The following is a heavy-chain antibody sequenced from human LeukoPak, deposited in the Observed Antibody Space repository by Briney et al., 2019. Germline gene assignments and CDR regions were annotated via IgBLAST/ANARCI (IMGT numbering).Heavy chain of an antibody. D-gene: IGHD3-9*01. CDR2: ISGSGGST. Sequence: PGGSLRLSCAASGFTFSSYAMSWVRQAPGEGLEWVSAISGSGGSTYYADAMKGRFTISRDNSKNTLYLQMNSLRAEDTAVYYCAKHRDILIGYYEGDYWGQGTLVTVSS. J-gene: IGHJ4*02. CDR3: AKHRDILIGYYEGDY. CDR1: GFTFSSYA. V-gene: IGHV3-23*01.